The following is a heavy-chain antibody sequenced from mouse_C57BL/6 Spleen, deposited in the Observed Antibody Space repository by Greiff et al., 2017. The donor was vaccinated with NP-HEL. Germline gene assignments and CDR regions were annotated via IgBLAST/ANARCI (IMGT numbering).Heavy chain of an antibody. CDR3: TRPGGGTDAMDY. V-gene: IGHV6-6*01. CDR1: GFTFSDAW. J-gene: IGHJ4*01. Sequence: EVKLQESGGGLVQPGGSMKLSCAASGFTFSDAWMDWVRQSPEKGLEWVAEIRNKANNHATYYAESVKGRFTISRDDSKSSVYLQMNSLRAEDTGIYYCTRPGGGTDAMDYWGQGTSVTVSS. CDR2: IRNKANNHAT.